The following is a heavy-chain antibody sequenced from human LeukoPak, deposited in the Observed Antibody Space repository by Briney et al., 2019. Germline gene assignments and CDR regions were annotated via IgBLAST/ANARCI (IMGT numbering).Heavy chain of an antibody. CDR1: GFTFSSYW. J-gene: IGHJ3*02. CDR3: ARVPGEYGGAFDI. CDR2: IKQDGSEK. V-gene: IGHV3-7*01. D-gene: IGHD3-16*01. Sequence: GGSLRLSCAASGFTFSSYWMTWVRQAPGKGLEWVAYIKQDGSEKYYVDSVKGRFTISRDNAKNSLYLQMNSLRAEDTAVYYCARVPGEYGGAFDIWGQGTMVTVSS.